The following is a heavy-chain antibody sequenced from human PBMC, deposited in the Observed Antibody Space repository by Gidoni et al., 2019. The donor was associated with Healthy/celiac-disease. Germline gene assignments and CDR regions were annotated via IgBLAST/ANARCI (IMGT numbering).Heavy chain of an antibody. CDR2: ISYDGSNK. Sequence: QVQLVESGGGVVQPGRSMRLCCGASGFTFSSYGMHWVRQAPGKGLEWVAVISYDGSNKYYADSVKGRFTISRDNSKNTLYLQMNSLRAEDTAVYYCAKDRTDYYYYMDVWGKGTTVTVSS. CDR3: AKDRTDYYYYMDV. V-gene: IGHV3-30*18. CDR1: GFTFSSYG. J-gene: IGHJ6*03.